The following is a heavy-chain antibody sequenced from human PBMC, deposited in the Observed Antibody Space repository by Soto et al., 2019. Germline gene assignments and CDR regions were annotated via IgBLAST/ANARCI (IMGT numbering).Heavy chain of an antibody. Sequence: GGSLRLSCAASGFTFDDYAMHWVRQAPGKGLEWVSGISWNSGSIGYAASVKGRFTISRDNAKNSLYLQMNSLRAEDTALYYCAKDSTREYSGYDLFRGPIWGQGTLVTVSS. V-gene: IGHV3-9*01. CDR2: ISWNSGSI. D-gene: IGHD5-12*01. CDR1: GFTFDDYA. J-gene: IGHJ4*02. CDR3: AKDSTREYSGYDLFRGPI.